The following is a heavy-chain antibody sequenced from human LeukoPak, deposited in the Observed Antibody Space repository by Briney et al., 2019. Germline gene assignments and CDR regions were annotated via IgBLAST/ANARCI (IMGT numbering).Heavy chain of an antibody. CDR1: GFTFSSYS. J-gene: IGHJ4*02. Sequence: PGGSLRLSCAASGFTFSSYSMNWVRQAPGKGLEWVSYISSSSSTIYYADSVKGRFTISRDNSKNTLYLQMNSLRAEDTAVYYCARDSTLTFIVGATTLDYWGQGTLVTVSS. CDR2: ISSSSSTI. V-gene: IGHV3-48*01. CDR3: ARDSTLTFIVGATTLDY. D-gene: IGHD1-26*01.